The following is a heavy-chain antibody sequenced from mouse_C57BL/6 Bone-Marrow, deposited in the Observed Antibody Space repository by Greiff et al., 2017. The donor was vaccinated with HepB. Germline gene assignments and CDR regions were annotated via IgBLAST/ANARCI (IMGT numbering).Heavy chain of an antibody. CDR2: IYPGSGST. J-gene: IGHJ1*03. Sequence: QVQLQQPGAELVKPGASVKMSCKASGYTFTSYWITWVKQRPGQGLEWIGDIYPGSGSTNNNEKFKSKATLTVDTSSSTAYMQLSSLTSEDSAVYYCARSGTTVVAKDWYFDVWGTGTTVTVSS. CDR1: GYTFTSYW. CDR3: ARSGTTVVAKDWYFDV. D-gene: IGHD1-1*01. V-gene: IGHV1-55*01.